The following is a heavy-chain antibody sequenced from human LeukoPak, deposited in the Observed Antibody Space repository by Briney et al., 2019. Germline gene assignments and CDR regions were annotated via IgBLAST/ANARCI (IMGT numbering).Heavy chain of an antibody. CDR3: ARAGSYYYDSSGSYGMTY. CDR2: IIPILGIA. Sequence: ASVTVSCTASGGTFSSYAIRWVRQAPGQGLEWMGRIIPILGIANYAQKFQGRVTITADKSTSTAYMELSSLRSEDTAVYYCARAGSYYYDSSGSYGMTYWGQGTLVTVSS. J-gene: IGHJ4*02. CDR1: GGTFSSYA. D-gene: IGHD3-22*01. V-gene: IGHV1-69*04.